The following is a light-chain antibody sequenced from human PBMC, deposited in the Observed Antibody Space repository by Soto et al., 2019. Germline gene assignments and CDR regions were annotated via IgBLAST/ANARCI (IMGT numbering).Light chain of an antibody. CDR2: GAS. J-gene: IGKJ4*01. CDR3: QHYNNGPLP. CDR1: QSVSNNY. V-gene: IGKV3-20*01. Sequence: EIMLTQSPGTLSVSPGERATLSCRASQSVSNNYLAWYQQKPGQAPRLLIYGASNRATGIPDRFSGSGSGTDFSLTISSLQSEDFAVYYCQHYNNGPLPSGGGTKWIS.